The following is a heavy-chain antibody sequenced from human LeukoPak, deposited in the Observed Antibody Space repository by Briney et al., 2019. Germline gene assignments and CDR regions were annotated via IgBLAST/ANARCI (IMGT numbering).Heavy chain of an antibody. CDR1: GYTFTSYG. J-gene: IGHJ6*03. Sequence: ASVKVSCKASGYTFTSYGISWVRQAPGHGLEGMGWISAYNGNTNYAQKFQGRVTMTRNTSKSTASMELSSLRSEDTAVYYCARGIAAAGIIRYYYYYYYMDVWGKGTTVTVSS. D-gene: IGHD6-13*01. CDR2: ISAYNGNT. V-gene: IGHV1-18*01. CDR3: ARGIAAAGIIRYYYYYYYMDV.